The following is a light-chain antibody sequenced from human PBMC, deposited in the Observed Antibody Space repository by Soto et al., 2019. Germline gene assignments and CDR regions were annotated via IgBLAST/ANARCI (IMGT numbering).Light chain of an antibody. Sequence: QSALTQPASVSGSPGQSITISCTGTSSDVGNYNYVSWYQQYPGRVPKLLIYMVSNRASGVSNRFSGSKSGNTASLTISGLQDEDEADYFCTSPTPGSLYVFGTGTKVTVL. J-gene: IGLJ1*01. CDR3: TSPTPGSLYV. CDR1: SSDVGNYNY. V-gene: IGLV2-14*01. CDR2: MVS.